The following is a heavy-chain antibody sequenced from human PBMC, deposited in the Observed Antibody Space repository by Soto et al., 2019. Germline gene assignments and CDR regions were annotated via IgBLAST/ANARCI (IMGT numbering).Heavy chain of an antibody. Sequence: PSETLSLTCAVYGGSFSGYYWSWIRQPPGKGLEWIGEINHSGSTNYNPSLKSRVTISVDTSKNQFSLKLTSVTAADTAVYYCARVHSSGWYYYYGMDVWGQGTTVT. CDR1: GGSFSGYY. V-gene: IGHV4-34*01. D-gene: IGHD6-19*01. CDR2: INHSGST. CDR3: ARVHSSGWYYYYGMDV. J-gene: IGHJ6*02.